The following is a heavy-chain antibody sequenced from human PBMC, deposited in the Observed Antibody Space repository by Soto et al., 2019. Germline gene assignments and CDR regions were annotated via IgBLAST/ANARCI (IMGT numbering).Heavy chain of an antibody. V-gene: IGHV3-48*03. CDR1: GFTFSRFE. D-gene: IGHD3-10*01. CDR2: ISSSGSTA. J-gene: IGHJ4*02. CDR3: TRAAWFPYLSFY. Sequence: SLRLSCAASGFTFSRFELHWVRQAPGKGLEWISYISSSGSTAYYASSVEGRFTISRDNANNSVYLQMDSLRAEDTALYYCTRAAWFPYLSFYRGQGALVTVSS.